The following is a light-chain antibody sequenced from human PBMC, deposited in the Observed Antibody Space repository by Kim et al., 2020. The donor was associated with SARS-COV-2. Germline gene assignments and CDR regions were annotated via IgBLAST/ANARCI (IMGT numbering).Light chain of an antibody. V-gene: IGLV2-14*03. CDR2: GFS. Sequence: QSITISCTGTSSDVGGYNYVSWYQQHPGKAPKLMIYGFSDRPSGISNHFSGSKSGNTASLTISGLQAEDEADYYCSSYTSSSTWVFGGGTKLTVL. CDR1: SSDVGGYNY. CDR3: SSYTSSSTWV. J-gene: IGLJ3*02.